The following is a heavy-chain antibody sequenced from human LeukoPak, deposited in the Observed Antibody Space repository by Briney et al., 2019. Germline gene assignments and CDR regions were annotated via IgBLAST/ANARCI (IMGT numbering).Heavy chain of an antibody. CDR2: IYYNGST. D-gene: IGHD1-26*01. CDR3: ARGSGSYHYYYGMDV. Sequence: PSETLSLTCTVSGGSISSYYWSWIRQPPGKGLEWIGYIYYNGSTNYNPSLKSRVTISVDTSKNQFSLKLSSVTAADTAVYYCARGSGSYHYYYGMDVWGQGTTVTVSS. J-gene: IGHJ6*02. V-gene: IGHV4-59*01. CDR1: GGSISSYY.